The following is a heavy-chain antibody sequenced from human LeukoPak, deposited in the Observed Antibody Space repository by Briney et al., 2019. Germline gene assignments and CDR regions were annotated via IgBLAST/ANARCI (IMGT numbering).Heavy chain of an antibody. CDR3: ARDLGGYFQH. CDR2: ISYDGSNK. Sequence: GRSLRLSCAASGFTFRSYAMHWVRQAPGKGLEWVAVISYDGSNKYYADSVKGRFTISRDNSKNTLYLQMNSLRAEDAAVYYCARDLGGYFQHWGQGTLVTVSS. J-gene: IGHJ1*01. V-gene: IGHV3-30-3*01. CDR1: GFTFRSYA. D-gene: IGHD3-16*01.